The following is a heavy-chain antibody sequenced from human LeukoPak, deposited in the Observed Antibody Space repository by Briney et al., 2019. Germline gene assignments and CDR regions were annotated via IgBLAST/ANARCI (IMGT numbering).Heavy chain of an antibody. Sequence: PSETLSLTCAVSGGSISSSNYYWGWIRQSPGKGLEWIGNIYYSGNTYYNPSLKSRVTISVDTSENQFSLKLSSVTAADTAVYYCARQPTGDFYVFDIWGQGTMVTVSS. D-gene: IGHD7-27*01. CDR3: ARQPTGDFYVFDI. J-gene: IGHJ3*02. CDR1: GGSISSSNYY. V-gene: IGHV4-39*01. CDR2: IYYSGNT.